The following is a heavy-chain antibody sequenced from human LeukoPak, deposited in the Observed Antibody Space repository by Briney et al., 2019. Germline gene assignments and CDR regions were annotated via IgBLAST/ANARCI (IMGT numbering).Heavy chain of an antibody. CDR3: AVFLEWQGATYYGMDV. D-gene: IGHD3-3*01. CDR2: ISRSSRTI. Sequence: GGSLRLSCAASGFTFSSYWMNWVRQAPGKGLEWVSYISRSSRTIYYADSVKGRFTISRDNAKNSLYLQMNSLRDEDTAVYYCAVFLEWQGATYYGMDVWGQGTTVTVSS. V-gene: IGHV3-48*02. CDR1: GFTFSSYW. J-gene: IGHJ6*02.